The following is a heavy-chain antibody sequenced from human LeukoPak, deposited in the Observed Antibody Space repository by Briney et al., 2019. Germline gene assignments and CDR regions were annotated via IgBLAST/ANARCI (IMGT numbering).Heavy chain of an antibody. CDR1: GGSISSKSYF. Sequence: PSQTLSLTCTVSGGSISSKSYFWGWIRQPPGKGLERIGTISYSGRTYYNPPLQSRVTISEDSSKNQFSLRLTSVTAADTALYYCARHVDSLGSGFPFDYWGQGTLVTVSS. CDR3: ARHVDSLGSGFPFDY. V-gene: IGHV4-39*01. CDR2: ISYSGRT. J-gene: IGHJ4*02. D-gene: IGHD3-9*01.